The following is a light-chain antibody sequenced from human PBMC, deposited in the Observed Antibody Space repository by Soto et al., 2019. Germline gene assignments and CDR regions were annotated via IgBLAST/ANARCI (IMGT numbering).Light chain of an antibody. J-gene: IGKJ3*01. CDR3: QQSYSAPYT. V-gene: IGKV1-39*01. Sequence: DIQMTQSPSSLSASVGDAVSLTCRAGRSISNYLNWYQQKPGRAPKLLISGASSLQRGVPSRFSGSGSGTTFPTTSTIQQPDDLAIYFYQQSYSAPYTFGPGTKV. CDR2: GAS. CDR1: RSISNY.